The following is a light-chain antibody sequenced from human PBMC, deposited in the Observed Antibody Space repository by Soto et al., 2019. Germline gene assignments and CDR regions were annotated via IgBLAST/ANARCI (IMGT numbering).Light chain of an antibody. J-gene: IGLJ2*01. Sequence: QSALTQPASVSGSPGQSITISCTGTSSDVGGFNYVSWYQHHPGKAPKLMIYDVSNRPSGVSDRSSGSKSGNTASLTISGLQAEDEAYYYCSSYASTTLLVFGGGTKLTVL. CDR2: DVS. CDR3: SSYASTTLLV. CDR1: SSDVGGFNY. V-gene: IGLV2-14*03.